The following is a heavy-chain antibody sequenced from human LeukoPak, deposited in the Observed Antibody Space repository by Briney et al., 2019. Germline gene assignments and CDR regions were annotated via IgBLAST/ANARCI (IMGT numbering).Heavy chain of an antibody. D-gene: IGHD3-10*01. CDR1: GFTFSSYV. V-gene: IGHV3-21*01. J-gene: IGHJ4*02. CDR3: ARDRSPGNFDY. CDR2: ITGSGPYM. Sequence: PGGSLRLSCATSGFTFSSYVMSWVRQAPGKGLEWVSSITGSGPYMLYADSVKHRFTISRDNAKNSLYLQMNSLRAEDTAVYYCARDRSPGNFDYWGQGTLVTVSS.